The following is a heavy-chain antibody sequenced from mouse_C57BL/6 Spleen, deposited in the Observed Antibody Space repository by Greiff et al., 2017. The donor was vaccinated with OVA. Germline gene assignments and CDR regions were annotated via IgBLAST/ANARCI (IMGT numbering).Heavy chain of an antibody. CDR1: GFSLTSYG. J-gene: IGHJ3*01. Sequence: QVQLQQSGPGLVQPSQSLSITCTVSGFSLTSYGVHWVRQSPGKGLEWLGVIWSGGSTDYNAAFISRLSISKDNSKSQVFFKMNILQADDTAIYCCAREGGSSPWFAYWGQGTLVTVSA. D-gene: IGHD1-1*01. V-gene: IGHV2-2*01. CDR2: IWSGGST. CDR3: AREGGSSPWFAY.